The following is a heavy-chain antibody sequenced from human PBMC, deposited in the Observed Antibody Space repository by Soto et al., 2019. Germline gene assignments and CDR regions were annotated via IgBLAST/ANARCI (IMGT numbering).Heavy chain of an antibody. Sequence: GGSLRLSCAASGFTFSSYGMHWVRQAPGKGLEWVAVIWYGGSNKYYADSVKGRFTISRDNSKNTLYLQMNSLRAEDTAVYYCARVAMTTVTYFDYWGQGTLVTSPQ. CDR3: ARVAMTTVTYFDY. V-gene: IGHV3-33*01. CDR1: GFTFSSYG. CDR2: IWYGGSNK. D-gene: IGHD4-17*01. J-gene: IGHJ4*02.